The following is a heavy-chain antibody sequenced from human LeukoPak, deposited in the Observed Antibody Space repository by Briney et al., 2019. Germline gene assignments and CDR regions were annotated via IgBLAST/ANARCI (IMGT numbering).Heavy chain of an antibody. V-gene: IGHV1-69*06. D-gene: IGHD1-26*01. Sequence: ASVKVSCKASVGTFSSYVMSWVRQAPGQGLEWMGGIIPIFGTANYAQKFQGRVTITADKSTSTAYMELSSLRSEDTAVYYCARGVGATRYYFDYWGQGTLVTVS. CDR2: IIPIFGTA. J-gene: IGHJ4*02. CDR1: VGTFSSYV. CDR3: ARGVGATRYYFDY.